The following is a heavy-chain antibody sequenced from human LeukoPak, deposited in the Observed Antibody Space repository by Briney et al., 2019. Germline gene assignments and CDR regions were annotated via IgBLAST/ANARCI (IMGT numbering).Heavy chain of an antibody. CDR3: HYYYMDV. J-gene: IGHJ6*03. CDR2: IYPGDSDT. Sequence: GVSLQISCKGSGYRFTSDWIGWVRQMPGKRLGWMGIIYPGDSDTRYSPPFQGQVTISADKSINTAYLQWSSLKASDTAMYYCHYYYMDVWGKGTTVTVSS. V-gene: IGHV5-51*01. CDR1: GYRFTSDW.